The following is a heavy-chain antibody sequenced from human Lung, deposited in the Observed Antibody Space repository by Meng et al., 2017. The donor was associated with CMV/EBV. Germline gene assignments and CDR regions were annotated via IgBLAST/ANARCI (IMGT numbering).Heavy chain of an antibody. CDR2: INPSGGST. D-gene: IGHD5-12*01. V-gene: IGHV1-46*01. Sequence: ASXXVSCKASGYTFTSYYMHWVRQAPGQGLEWMGIINPSGGSTSYAQKFQGRVTMTRDTSTSTVYMELSSLRSEDTAVYYCARKPVLGAMDYWVQGTLVTVSS. J-gene: IGHJ4*02. CDR3: ARKPVLGAMDY. CDR1: GYTFTSYY.